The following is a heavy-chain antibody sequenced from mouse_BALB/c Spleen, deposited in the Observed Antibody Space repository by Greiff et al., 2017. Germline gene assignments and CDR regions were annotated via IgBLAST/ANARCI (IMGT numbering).Heavy chain of an antibody. CDR1: GYIITDYY. V-gene: IGHV1-77*01. CDR3: ARRDYYGSNYDYLDY. Sequence: VMLVESGAELARPGASVKLSCKASGYIITDYYISWVRQRTGQGLEWIGEIYPGSGSTYYNEKFKGKATLTADKSSSTAFMQLSSLTSDDSAVYFCARRDYYGSNYDYLDYWGQGTTLTVSS. CDR2: IYPGSGST. J-gene: IGHJ2*01. D-gene: IGHD1-1*01.